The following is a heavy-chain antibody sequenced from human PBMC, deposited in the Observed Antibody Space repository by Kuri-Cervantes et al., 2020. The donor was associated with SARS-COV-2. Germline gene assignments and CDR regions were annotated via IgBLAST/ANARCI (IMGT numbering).Heavy chain of an antibody. Sequence: ESLETSCTVSGGSISSSYWSWIRQPPGKGLEWIGYIYYSGSTNYNPTLKGRVTISVDTSKNQISLKLSSVTAADTAVYYCARSGLMVDAMEFDYWGQGTLVTVSS. CDR3: ARSGLMVDAMEFDY. CDR2: IYYSGST. J-gene: IGHJ4*02. V-gene: IGHV4-59*01. D-gene: IGHD2-8*01. CDR1: GGSISSSY.